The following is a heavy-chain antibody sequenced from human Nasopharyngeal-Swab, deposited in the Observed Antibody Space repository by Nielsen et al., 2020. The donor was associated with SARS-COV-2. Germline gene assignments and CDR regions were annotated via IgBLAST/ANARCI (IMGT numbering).Heavy chain of an antibody. CDR3: ARDLGSSCCGYMDV. J-gene: IGHJ6*03. D-gene: IGHD6-13*01. CDR1: GGSFSGYY. V-gene: IGHV4-34*01. CDR2: INHSGST. Sequence: GSLRLSCAVYGGSFSGYYWSWIRQPPGKGLEWIGEINHSGSTNYNPSLKSRVTISVDTSKNQFSLKLSSVTAADTAVYYCARDLGSSCCGYMDVWGKGTTVTVSS.